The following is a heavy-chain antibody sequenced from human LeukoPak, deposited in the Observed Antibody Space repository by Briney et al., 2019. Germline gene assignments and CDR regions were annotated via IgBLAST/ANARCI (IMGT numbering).Heavy chain of an antibody. D-gene: IGHD3-10*01. J-gene: IGHJ4*02. V-gene: IGHV1-18*01. CDR1: GYTFTSYG. CDR3: ARATLVRGVIRSYFDY. Sequence: GASVKVSCKASGYTFTSYGISWVRQAPGQGLEWMGWISAYNGNTKYAQKLQGRVTVTTDTSTGTAYMELRSLRSDDTAVYYCARATLVRGVIRSYFDYWGQGTLVTVSS. CDR2: ISAYNGNT.